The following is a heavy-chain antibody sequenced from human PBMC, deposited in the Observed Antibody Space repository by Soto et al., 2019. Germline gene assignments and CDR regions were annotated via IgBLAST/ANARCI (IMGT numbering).Heavy chain of an antibody. J-gene: IGHJ3*01. CDR1: NYLFGAFG. CDR2: ITPYNGNT. V-gene: IGHV1-18*01. CDR3: ARISARRNDFDV. Sequence: QAQLVQSGAEVKNPGASVKVSCQASNYLFGAFGISWVRQAPGQGLEWMGWITPYNGNTHYAEKFQDRVTMTADKSTTTVYMEVRRLTSADTAVYFCARISARRNDFDVWGQGTVVTVSS.